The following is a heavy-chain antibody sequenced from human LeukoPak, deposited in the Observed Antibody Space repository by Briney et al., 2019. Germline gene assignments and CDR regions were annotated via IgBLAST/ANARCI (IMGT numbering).Heavy chain of an antibody. D-gene: IGHD4-17*01. CDR1: GGSISSSSYY. J-gene: IGHJ4*02. Sequence: PSETLSLTCAVSGGSISSSSYYWGWIRQPPGKGLEWIGSIYYSGSTYYNPSLKSRVTISVDTSKNQFSLKLSSVTAADTAVYYCASHAGLRRFDYWGQGTLVTVSS. CDR2: IYYSGST. V-gene: IGHV4-39*01. CDR3: ASHAGLRRFDY.